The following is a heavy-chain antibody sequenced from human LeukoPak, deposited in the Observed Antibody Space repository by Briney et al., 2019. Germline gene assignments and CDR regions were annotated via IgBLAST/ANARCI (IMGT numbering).Heavy chain of an antibody. CDR3: AIGYCSADNCPDF. Sequence: PGGSLRLSCTASGFTFSGYWMTWVRQAPGKGLEWVANIKTDGSETHYVDSVKGRFSISRDNANNSVFLQMNSLRAEDTAVYYCAIGYCSADNCPDFWGQGTLVIVSS. V-gene: IGHV3-7*02. J-gene: IGHJ4*02. D-gene: IGHD2-15*01. CDR2: IKTDGSET. CDR1: GFTFSGYW.